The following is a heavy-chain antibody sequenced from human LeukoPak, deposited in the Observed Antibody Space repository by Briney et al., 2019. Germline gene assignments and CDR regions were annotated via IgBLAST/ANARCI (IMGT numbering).Heavy chain of an antibody. CDR2: IYPGDSDT. CDR1: GYSFTSYW. V-gene: IGHV5-51*01. J-gene: IGHJ6*02. Sequence: KVGESLKVSCKGSGYSFTSYWIGWVRQMPGKGLEWMGIIYPGDSDTRYSPSFQGQVAISADKSISTAYLQWNSLKASDTAMYYCARLFPDYYYGIDVWGQGTTVTVSS. CDR3: ARLFPDYYYGIDV.